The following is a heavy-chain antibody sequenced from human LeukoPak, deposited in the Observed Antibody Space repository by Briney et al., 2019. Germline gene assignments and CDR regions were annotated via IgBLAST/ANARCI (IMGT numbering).Heavy chain of an antibody. CDR1: GGSISSYY. V-gene: IGHV4-59*01. CDR2: IYYSGST. CDR3: ARGTAAAGTFWFDP. Sequence: KPSETLSLTCTVSGGSISSYYWSWIRQPPGKGLEWIGYIYYSGSTNYNPSLKSRVTISVDTSKNQFSLKLSSVTAADTAVYYCARGTAAAGTFWFDPWGQGTLVTVSS. D-gene: IGHD6-13*01. J-gene: IGHJ5*02.